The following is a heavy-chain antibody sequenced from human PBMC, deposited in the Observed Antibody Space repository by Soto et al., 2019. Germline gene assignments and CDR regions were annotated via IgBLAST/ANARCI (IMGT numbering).Heavy chain of an antibody. CDR3: ARERSVGYCITTNCPQPFYYYALDV. D-gene: IGHD2-2*01. CDR1: GGTFTNYA. Sequence: QVQLVQSGAEVKKPGSSLKVSCKASGGTFTNYAFSWVRQAPGQGLEWMGGIIPVFGTPDYAQKFQGRVTITADESTRTASMELSSLRSDATDVYYCARERSVGYCITTNCPQPFYYYALDVWGQGTTVTVSS. CDR2: IIPVFGTP. J-gene: IGHJ6*02. V-gene: IGHV1-69*12.